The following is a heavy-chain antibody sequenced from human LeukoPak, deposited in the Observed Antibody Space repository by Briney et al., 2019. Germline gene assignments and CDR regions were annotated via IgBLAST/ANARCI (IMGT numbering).Heavy chain of an antibody. J-gene: IGHJ3*02. CDR2: IWDDGTLK. Sequence: GGSLRLSCVASGFTFNFYGMHWVRQAPGKGLEWVAVIWDDGTLKYYSDSVKGRFNISRDNSKKMLYLEMNSLRAEDTALYFRARSQPYGCYCHPHASDIWGQGTMVYVSS. CDR3: ARSQPYGCYCHPHASDI. V-gene: IGHV3-33*01. D-gene: IGHD1-14*01. CDR1: GFTFNFYG.